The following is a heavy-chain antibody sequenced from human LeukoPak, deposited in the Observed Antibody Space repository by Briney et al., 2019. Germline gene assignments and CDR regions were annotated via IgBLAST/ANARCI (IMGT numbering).Heavy chain of an antibody. CDR1: VYTFTGYY. V-gene: IGHV1-2*02. CDR3: ASTYCSSTSCYN. D-gene: IGHD2-2*02. CDR2: INPNSGGT. J-gene: IGHJ4*02. Sequence: ASVKVSCKAPVYTFTGYYMHWVRQAPGQGLEWMGWINPNSGGTNYAQKFQGRVTMTRDTSISTAYMELSRLRSDDTAVYYCASTYCSSTSCYNWGQGTLVTVSS.